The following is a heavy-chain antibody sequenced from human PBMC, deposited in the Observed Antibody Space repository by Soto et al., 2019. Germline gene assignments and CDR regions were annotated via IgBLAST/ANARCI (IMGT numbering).Heavy chain of an antibody. J-gene: IGHJ4*02. CDR3: AHYFAWPS. CDR1: GGSISSSSYY. CDR2: IYYSGST. Sequence: SETLSLTCTVSGGSISSSSYYWGWIRQPPGKGLEWIGSIYYSGSTYYNPSLKRRVTIAADTSKNQFSLKLSSVTAADTAVNYCAHYFAWPSWGQGPLVTVSS. D-gene: IGHD3-9*01. V-gene: IGHV4-39*01.